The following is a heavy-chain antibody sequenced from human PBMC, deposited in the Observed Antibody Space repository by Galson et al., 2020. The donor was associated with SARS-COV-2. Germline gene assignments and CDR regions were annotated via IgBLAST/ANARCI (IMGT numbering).Heavy chain of an antibody. CDR3: ARSDITIAVAGGY. Sequence: HRESLKISCKGSGYSFTSYWISWVRQMPGKGLEWMGRIDPSDSYTNYSPSFQGHVTISADKSISTAYLQWSSLKASDTAMYYCARSDITIAVAGGYWGQGTLVTVSS. CDR2: IDPSDSYT. D-gene: IGHD6-19*01. V-gene: IGHV5-10-1*01. J-gene: IGHJ4*02. CDR1: GYSFTSYW.